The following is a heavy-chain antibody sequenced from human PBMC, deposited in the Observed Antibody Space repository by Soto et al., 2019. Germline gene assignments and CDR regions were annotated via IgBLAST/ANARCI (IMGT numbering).Heavy chain of an antibody. Sequence: QLQLQESGPGLVKPSETLSLTCTVSGDSISTRSNYWAWIRQPPGKGLEWIGSIYYTGGTYYNPSLKSRVTLFLDTSKNQFSLNLSSVTAADTAVYYCAREAPPIRAHNPPEYFQHWGQGTPVTVSS. CDR3: AREAPPIRAHNPPEYFQH. V-gene: IGHV4-39*02. CDR2: IYYTGGT. J-gene: IGHJ1*01. CDR1: GDSISTRSNY.